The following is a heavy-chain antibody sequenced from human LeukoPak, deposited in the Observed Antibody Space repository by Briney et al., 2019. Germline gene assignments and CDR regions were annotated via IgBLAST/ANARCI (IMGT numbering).Heavy chain of an antibody. Sequence: IPGGSLRLSCAASGFTFDDYGMSCVRQAPGKGLEWVSSISSSSSYIYYADSVKGRFTISRDNAKNSLYLQMNSLRAEDTAVYYCARDRSYSQFDYWGQGTLVTVSS. CDR2: ISSSSSYI. V-gene: IGHV3-21*01. D-gene: IGHD4-11*01. CDR3: ARDRSYSQFDY. CDR1: GFTFDDYG. J-gene: IGHJ4*02.